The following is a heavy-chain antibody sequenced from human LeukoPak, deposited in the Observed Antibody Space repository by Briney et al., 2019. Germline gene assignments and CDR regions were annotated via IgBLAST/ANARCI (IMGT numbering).Heavy chain of an antibody. Sequence: QTGGSLRLSCAASGFTFSRYWMSWVRQASGEGPEWLANINEDGSAKFYVDSVRGRLTISRDNAKNSLYLQVNRLRVEDTAIYYCARSAAGLDHWGQGTLVTVSS. V-gene: IGHV3-7*01. CDR2: INEDGSAK. J-gene: IGHJ4*02. CDR1: GFTFSRYW. D-gene: IGHD5-12*01. CDR3: ARSAAGLDH.